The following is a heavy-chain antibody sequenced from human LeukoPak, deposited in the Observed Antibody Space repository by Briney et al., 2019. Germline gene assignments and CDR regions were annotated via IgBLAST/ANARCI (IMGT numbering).Heavy chain of an antibody. CDR3: ARTGSSWYEDWFDP. D-gene: IGHD6-13*01. V-gene: IGHV1-69*01. CDR2: IIPIFGIA. J-gene: IGHJ5*02. CDR1: GGTFSSYA. Sequence: SVKVSCKASGGTFSSYAISWVRQAPGQGLEWMGGIIPIFGIANYAQKFQGRVTITADESTSTAYMELSSLRSEDTAAYYCARTGSSWYEDWFDPWGQGTLVTVSS.